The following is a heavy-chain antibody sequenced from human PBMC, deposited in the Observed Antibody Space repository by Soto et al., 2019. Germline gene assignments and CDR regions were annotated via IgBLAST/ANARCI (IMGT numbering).Heavy chain of an antibody. CDR2: INPQTGGT. CDR3: ARERYQVISDGMDV. D-gene: IGHD2-2*01. V-gene: IGHV1-2*02. Sequence: QVQLVQSGAEVKTPGASVRVSCKASGYTFTGYYIHWVREAPGQGLEWMGWINPQTGGTSYAQKFQGRVTLSRYTSINTAYLELTRVRFDDAAVYFCARERYQVISDGMDVWGQGTTVTVSS. CDR1: GYTFTGYY. J-gene: IGHJ6*02.